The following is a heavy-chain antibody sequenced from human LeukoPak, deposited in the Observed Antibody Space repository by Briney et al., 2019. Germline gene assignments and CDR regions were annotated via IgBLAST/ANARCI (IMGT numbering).Heavy chain of an antibody. CDR1: GFTFSSYS. CDR2: ISSSSSYI. V-gene: IGHV3-21*04. J-gene: IGHJ4*02. CDR3: AKRGPGSPQSGKYYFDY. Sequence: GGSLRLSCAASGFTFSSYSMNWVRQAPGKGLEWVSSISSSSSYIYYADSVKGRFTISRDNSKNTLYLQMNSLRAEDTAVYYCAKRGPGSPQSGKYYFDYWGQGTLVTVSS. D-gene: IGHD3-10*01.